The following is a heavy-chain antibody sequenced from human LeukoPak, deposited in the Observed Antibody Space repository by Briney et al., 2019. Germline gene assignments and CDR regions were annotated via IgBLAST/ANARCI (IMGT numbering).Heavy chain of an antibody. V-gene: IGHV3-7*03. CDR2: IKQDGSEK. CDR1: GFTFSSSW. Sequence: AGGSLRLSCVASGFTFSSSWVSWVRQAPGEGLEWVANIKQDGSEKSYVESVRGRFTISRDNAKNSLYLQLNSLRAEDTALYYCARDNPPDYWGQGTLVTVSS. CDR3: ARDNPPDY. J-gene: IGHJ4*02.